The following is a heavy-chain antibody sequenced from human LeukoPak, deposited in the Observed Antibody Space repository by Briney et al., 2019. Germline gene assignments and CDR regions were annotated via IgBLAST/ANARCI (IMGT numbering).Heavy chain of an antibody. J-gene: IGHJ6*03. CDR3: AKAGTYCSSTSCLLYYYYYMDV. CDR1: GFTFSSYG. D-gene: IGHD2-2*01. CDR2: IRYDGSNK. Sequence: AGGSLRLSCAASGFTFSSYGMHWVRQAPGKGLEWVAFIRYDGSNKYYADSVKGRFTISRDNSKNTLYLQMNSLRAEDTAVYYCAKAGTYCSSTSCLLYYYYYMDVWGKGTTVTVSS. V-gene: IGHV3-30*02.